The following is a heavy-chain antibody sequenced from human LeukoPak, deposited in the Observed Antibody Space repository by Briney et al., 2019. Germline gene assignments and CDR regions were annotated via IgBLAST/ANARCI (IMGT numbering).Heavy chain of an antibody. CDR2: IYYSGST. J-gene: IGHJ5*02. CDR1: GGSISSYY. CDR3: ARVKHQLGRFDP. D-gene: IGHD2-2*01. V-gene: IGHV4-59*01. Sequence: SETLSLTCTVSGGSISSYYWSWIRQPPGKGLEWIGYIYYSGSTNYNPSLKSRVTISVDTSKNQFSLKLGSVTAADTAVYYCARVKHQLGRFDPWGQGTLVTVSS.